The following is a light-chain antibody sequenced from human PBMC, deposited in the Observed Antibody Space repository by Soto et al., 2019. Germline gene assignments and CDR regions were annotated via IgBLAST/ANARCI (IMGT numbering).Light chain of an antibody. CDR3: CSYAGSSTYV. CDR1: SSDVGSYNL. CDR2: EGS. J-gene: IGLJ1*01. V-gene: IGLV2-23*01. Sequence: QSALTQPASVSGSPGQWITMSCTGTSSDVGSYNLVSWYQQHPGKAPKLMIYEGSKRPSGVSNRFSGSKSGNTASLTISGLQAEDEADYYCCSYAGSSTYVFGTGTKVTVL.